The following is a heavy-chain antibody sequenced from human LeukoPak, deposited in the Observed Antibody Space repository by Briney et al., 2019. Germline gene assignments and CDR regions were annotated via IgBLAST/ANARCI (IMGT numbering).Heavy chain of an antibody. CDR1: GYTLTELS. J-gene: IGHJ3*02. V-gene: IGHV1-24*01. CDR2: FDSEDGET. Sequence: ASVKVSCKVSGYTLTELSMHWVRQAPGKGREWMGGFDSEDGETIYAQKFQGRVTMTEDTSTDTAYMELSSLRSEDTAVYYCATDRDCGGDCYAFDIWGQGTMVTVSS. D-gene: IGHD2-21*02. CDR3: ATDRDCGGDCYAFDI.